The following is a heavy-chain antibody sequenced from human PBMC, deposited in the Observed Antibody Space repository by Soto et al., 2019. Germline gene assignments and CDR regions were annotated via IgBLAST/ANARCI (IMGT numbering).Heavy chain of an antibody. CDR3: SKNGTTWFAS. D-gene: IGHD1-1*01. Sequence: QVQLVQSGPELKKPGASVKVSCKTSGYSFHNSGISWVRQAPGQGLEWMGWISVFNGYAHSAQKFQGRVIMTADTFTSTAYMELRGLRSDDTAMYYCSKNGTTWFASWCQGTPVTVSS. CDR1: GYSFHNSG. J-gene: IGHJ5*01. V-gene: IGHV1-18*01. CDR2: ISVFNGYA.